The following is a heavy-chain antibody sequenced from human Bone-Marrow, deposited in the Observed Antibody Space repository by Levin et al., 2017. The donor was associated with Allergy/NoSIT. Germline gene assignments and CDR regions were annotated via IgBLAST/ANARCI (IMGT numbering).Heavy chain of an antibody. V-gene: IGHV3-48*01. CDR3: ASGSGFYLASDAFDL. J-gene: IGHJ3*01. D-gene: IGHD6-19*01. CDR2: TSGTSSHI. CDR1: GFTFSEYS. Sequence: GGSLRLSCAASGFTFSEYSMNWVRQAPGKGLEWLSYTSGTSSHIYYADSVKGRFTISRDNGKKSLFLQMNSLRAEDTAVYFCASGSGFYLASDAFDLWGQGTMVTVSS.